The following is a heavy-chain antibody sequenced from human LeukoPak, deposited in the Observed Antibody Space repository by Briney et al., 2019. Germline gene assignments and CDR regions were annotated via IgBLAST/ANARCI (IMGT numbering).Heavy chain of an antibody. J-gene: IGHJ4*02. CDR2: INNDGSHT. D-gene: IGHD7-27*01. Sequence: GGSLRLSCAASGLKFSNHWMHWVRQSPGRGVVWVARINNDGSHTSHADSVEGRFTISRDNAANTLYLQMNSLRVEDTAMYFCARNNWGIDEWGQGTLVTVSS. V-gene: IGHV3-74*01. CDR3: ARNNWGIDE. CDR1: GLKFSNHW.